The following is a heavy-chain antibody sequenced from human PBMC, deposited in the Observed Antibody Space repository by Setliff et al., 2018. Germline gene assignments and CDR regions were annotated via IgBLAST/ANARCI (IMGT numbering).Heavy chain of an antibody. CDR3: ARRGERFFNWFDP. J-gene: IGHJ5*02. CDR2: IYPGNADT. CDR1: GYSFTDYW. V-gene: IGHV5-51*01. D-gene: IGHD2-21*01. Sequence: GESLKISCKGSGYSFTDYWIAWVRQTPGKGLEWMGTIYPGNADTSYSPSFQGQVTISTDTSINTAFLQWNNLKASDTAVYYCARRGERFFNWFDPWGQGTLVTVSS.